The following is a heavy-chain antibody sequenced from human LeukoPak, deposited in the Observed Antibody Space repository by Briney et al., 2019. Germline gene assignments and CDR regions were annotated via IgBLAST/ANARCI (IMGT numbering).Heavy chain of an antibody. CDR1: GFTFSSYG. CDR2: ISGSGGST. Sequence: PGGSLRLSCAASGFTFSSYGMSWVRQAPGKGLEWVSAISGSGGSTYYADSVKGRFTISRDNSKNTLYLQMNSLRAEDTAVYYCAKVDDGPRRVYYYYYYMDVWGKGTTVTISS. CDR3: AKVDDGPRRVYYYYYYMDV. J-gene: IGHJ6*03. V-gene: IGHV3-23*01. D-gene: IGHD1-14*01.